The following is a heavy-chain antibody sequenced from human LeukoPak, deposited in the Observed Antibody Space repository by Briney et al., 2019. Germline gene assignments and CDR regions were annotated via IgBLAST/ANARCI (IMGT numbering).Heavy chain of an antibody. J-gene: IGHJ6*03. CDR3: ARGTPYYDFWSGYLYYYYYMDV. Sequence: PSETLSLTCAVYGGSFSGYYWSWIRQPPGKGLEWIGEINHSGSTNYNPSLKSRVTISVGTSKNQFSLKLSSVTAADTAVYYCARGTPYYDFWSGYLYYYYYMDVWGKGTTVTVSS. D-gene: IGHD3-3*01. CDR2: INHSGST. V-gene: IGHV4-34*01. CDR1: GGSFSGYY.